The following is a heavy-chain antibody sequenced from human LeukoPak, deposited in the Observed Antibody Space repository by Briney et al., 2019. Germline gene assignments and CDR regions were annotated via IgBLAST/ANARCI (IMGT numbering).Heavy chain of an antibody. CDR2: MNPNSANT. Sequence: GASVKVSCKASGYTFTSYDINWLRPATGQGLEWMGWMNPNSANTGYAQKFQGRVTMTRHTSISTAYMELSSLRSEDTAVYYCARLASSSWPLYYYYGMDVWGQGTTVTVSS. CDR3: ARLASSSWPLYYYYGMDV. J-gene: IGHJ6*02. CDR1: GYTFTSYD. V-gene: IGHV1-8*01. D-gene: IGHD6-13*01.